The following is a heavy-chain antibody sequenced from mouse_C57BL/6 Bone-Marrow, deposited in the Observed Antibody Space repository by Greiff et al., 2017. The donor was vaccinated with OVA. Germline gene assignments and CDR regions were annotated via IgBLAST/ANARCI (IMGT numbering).Heavy chain of an antibody. V-gene: IGHV1-66*01. CDR1: GYSFTSYY. D-gene: IGHD1-1*01. J-gene: IGHJ2*01. CDR3: ARSDGSSFDY. CDR2: IYPGSGNT. Sequence: QVQLQQSGPELVKPGASVKISCKASGYSFTSYYIHWVKQRPGQGLEWIGWIYPGSGNTKYNEKFKGKATLTADTSSSTAYMQLSSLTSEDSAVYYCARSDGSSFDYWGQGTTLTVSS.